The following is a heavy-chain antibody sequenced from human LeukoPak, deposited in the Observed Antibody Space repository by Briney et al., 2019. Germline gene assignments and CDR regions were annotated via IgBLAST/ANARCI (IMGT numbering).Heavy chain of an antibody. CDR3: ARVGGDYGGNSNWFDP. D-gene: IGHD4-23*01. Sequence: ASVKVSFKASGYTFTVYYMHWVRQVPGQGLEWMGWINPNSGGTNYAQKFQGRVTMTGDTSISTAYMELSRLRSDDTAVYYCARVGGDYGGNSNWFDPWGQGTLVTVSS. CDR1: GYTFTVYY. V-gene: IGHV1-2*02. J-gene: IGHJ5*02. CDR2: INPNSGGT.